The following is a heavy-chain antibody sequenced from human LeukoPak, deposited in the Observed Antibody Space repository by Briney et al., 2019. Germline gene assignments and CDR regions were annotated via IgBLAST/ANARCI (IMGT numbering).Heavy chain of an antibody. V-gene: IGHV3-30*18. CDR2: ISYDGSNK. Sequence: GGSLRLSCAASGFTFSSYGMHWVRQAPGKGLEWVAVISYDGSNKYYADSVKGRFTISRDNSKNTLFLQMDSLRAEDTAIYYCAKGYYEIHDAFDIWGQGTMVTVSS. D-gene: IGHD3-9*01. J-gene: IGHJ3*02. CDR1: GFTFSSYG. CDR3: AKGYYEIHDAFDI.